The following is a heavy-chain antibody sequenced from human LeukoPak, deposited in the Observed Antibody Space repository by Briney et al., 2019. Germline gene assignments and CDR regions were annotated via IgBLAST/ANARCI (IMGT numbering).Heavy chain of an antibody. V-gene: IGHV6-1*01. Sequence: SQTLSLTCAISGDSVSSNDAAWNWIRQSPSRVLEWLGRTYYRSKWNYDYAVSVKGRVTIIPDTSKNQFSLQLNSVTPEDAAVYYCASTHNWNYWIDFWGQGTLVTVSS. D-gene: IGHD1-7*01. CDR2: TYYRSKWNY. CDR3: ASTHNWNYWIDF. J-gene: IGHJ4*02. CDR1: GDSVSSNDAA.